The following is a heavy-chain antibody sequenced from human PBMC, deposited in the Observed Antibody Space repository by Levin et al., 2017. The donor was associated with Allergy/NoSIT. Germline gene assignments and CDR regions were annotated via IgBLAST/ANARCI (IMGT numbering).Heavy chain of an antibody. J-gene: IGHJ6*03. CDR1: GGSFRGYY. CDR2: INHSGST. D-gene: IGHD6-19*01. V-gene: IGHV4-34*01. Sequence: SQTLSLTCAVYGGSFRGYYWSWIRQPPGKGLEWIGEINHSGSTNYNPSLKSRVTISVDTSKNQFSLKLSSVTAADTAVYYCARGENQWLVGLYYYYYMDVWGKGTTVTVSS. CDR3: ARGENQWLVGLYYYYYMDV.